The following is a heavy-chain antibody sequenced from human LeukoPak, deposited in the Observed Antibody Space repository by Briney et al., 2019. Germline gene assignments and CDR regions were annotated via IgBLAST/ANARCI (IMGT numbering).Heavy chain of an antibody. CDR2: ISSSSSYI. J-gene: IGHJ6*04. Sequence: GGSLRLSCAASGFTVSSNYMTWVRHAPGKGLEWVSSISSSSSYIYYADSVKGRFTISRDNAKNSLYLQMNSLRAEDTAVYYCAELGMIGGVWGKGTTVTISS. D-gene: IGHD3-10*02. CDR1: GFTVSSNY. CDR3: AELGMIGGV. V-gene: IGHV3-21*01.